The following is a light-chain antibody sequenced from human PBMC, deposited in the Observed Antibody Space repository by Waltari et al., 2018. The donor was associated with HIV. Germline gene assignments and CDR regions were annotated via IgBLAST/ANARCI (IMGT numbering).Light chain of an antibody. J-gene: IGLJ2*01. CDR1: SSDVGGYNR. V-gene: IGLV2-23*02. CDR2: EVS. Sequence: QSALTQPASVSGSPGQSVTITCTGTSSDVGGYNRVSWYQQHPGKAPKLMIYEVSKRPSGFSNRFSGAKSGNTASLTISGLQAEDEADYYGCAYACSTTYVIFGGGTKLTVL. CDR3: CAYACSTTYVI.